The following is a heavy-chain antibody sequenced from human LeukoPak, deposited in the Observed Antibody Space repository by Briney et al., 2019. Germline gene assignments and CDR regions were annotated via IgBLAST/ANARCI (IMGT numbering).Heavy chain of an antibody. CDR2: ISGIGDAT. V-gene: IGHV3-23*01. CDR1: GFTFSRFS. CDR3: AREKDDAFDI. Sequence: PGGSLRLSCAASGFTFSRFSMWWVRQAPGKGLEWVSGISGIGDATFYADSVKGRFTISRDNSKNTLYLQMNSLRAEDTAVYHCAREKDDAFDIWGQGTMVTVSS. J-gene: IGHJ3*02.